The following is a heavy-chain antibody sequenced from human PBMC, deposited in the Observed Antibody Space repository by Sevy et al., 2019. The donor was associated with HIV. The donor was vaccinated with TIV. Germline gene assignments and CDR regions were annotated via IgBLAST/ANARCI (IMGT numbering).Heavy chain of an antibody. V-gene: IGHV1-69*13. CDR3: ARVGRYYDSSGYYRDY. D-gene: IGHD3-22*01. J-gene: IGHJ4*02. CDR2: IIPIFGTA. CDR1: GGTFSSYA. Sequence: ASEKVSCKASGGTFSSYAISWMRQAPGQGLEWMGGIIPIFGTANYVQKFQGRVTITADESTSTAYMELSSLRSEDTAVYYCARVGRYYDSSGYYRDYWGQGTLVTVSS.